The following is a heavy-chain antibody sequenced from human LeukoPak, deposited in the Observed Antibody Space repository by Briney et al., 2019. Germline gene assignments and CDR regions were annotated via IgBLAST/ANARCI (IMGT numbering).Heavy chain of an antibody. V-gene: IGHV1-69*04. CDR3: ASGQKKAAAGISY. J-gene: IGHJ4*02. D-gene: IGHD6-13*01. CDR2: IIPLLSIT. CDR1: GGTFNSYA. Sequence: SVKVSCKASGGTFNSYAINWVRQAPGQGLEWMGRIIPLLSITNYAQKFQGRVTINADKSTSTAYMELSRLRSDDTAVYYCASGQKKAAAGISYWGQGTLVTVSS.